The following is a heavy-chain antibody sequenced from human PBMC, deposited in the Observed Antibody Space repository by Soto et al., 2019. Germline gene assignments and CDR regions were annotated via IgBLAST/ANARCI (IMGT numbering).Heavy chain of an antibody. Sequence: ASVKVSCKASGYTFTSYYMHWVRQAPGQGLEWMGIINPSGGSTSYAQKFQGRVTVTRDTSTSTVYMELSSLRSEDTAVYYCARDSSSWHPDYWGQGTLVTVSS. J-gene: IGHJ4*02. CDR2: INPSGGST. D-gene: IGHD6-13*01. V-gene: IGHV1-46*01. CDR3: ARDSSSWHPDY. CDR1: GYTFTSYY.